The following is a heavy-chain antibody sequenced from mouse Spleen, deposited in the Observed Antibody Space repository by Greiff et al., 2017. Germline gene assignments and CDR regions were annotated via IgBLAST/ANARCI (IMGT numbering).Heavy chain of an antibody. CDR2: ISSGGGST. CDR3: AREGLLRYYFDY. J-gene: IGHJ2*01. Sequence: EVKLVESGGGLVKLGGSLKLSCAASGFTFSSYYMSWVRQTPEKRLEWVATISSGGGSTYYPDSVKGRFTISRDNAKNTLYLQMSSLNSEDTAVYYCAREGLLRYYFDYWGQGTTLTVSS. CDR1: GFTFSSYY. V-gene: IGHV5-6-4*01. D-gene: IGHD1-1*01.